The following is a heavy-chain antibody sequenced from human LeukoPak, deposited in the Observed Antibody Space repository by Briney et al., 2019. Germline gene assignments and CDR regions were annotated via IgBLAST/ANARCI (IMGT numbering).Heavy chain of an antibody. CDR2: ISAYNGNT. D-gene: IGHD3-10*01. CDR3: ATGVLWFGELQKLLDY. Sequence: EASVKVSCKASGYTFTSYGISWVRQAPGQGLEWMGWISAYNGNTNYAQKLQGRVAMTEDTSTDTAYIELSSLRSEDTAVYYCATGVLWFGELQKLLDYWGQGTLVTVSS. CDR1: GYTFTSYG. V-gene: IGHV1-18*01. J-gene: IGHJ4*02.